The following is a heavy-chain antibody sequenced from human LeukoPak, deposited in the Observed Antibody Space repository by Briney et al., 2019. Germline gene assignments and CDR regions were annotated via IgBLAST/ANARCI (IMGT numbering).Heavy chain of an antibody. CDR3: AKDRQWLAGDYYYYMDV. D-gene: IGHD6-19*01. CDR1: GFTFDDYA. CDR2: ISWDGGST. V-gene: IGHV3-43D*03. J-gene: IGHJ6*03. Sequence: GGSLRLSCAASGFTFDDYAMHWVRHAPGKGLEWVSLISWDGGSTYYADSVKGRFTISRDNSKNSLYLQMNSLRAEDTALYYCAKDRQWLAGDYYYYMDVWGKGTTVTVSS.